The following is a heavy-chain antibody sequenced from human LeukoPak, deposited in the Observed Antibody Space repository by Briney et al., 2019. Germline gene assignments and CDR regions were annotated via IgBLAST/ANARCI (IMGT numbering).Heavy chain of an antibody. CDR3: AKDRVAAAGTPNWFDP. CDR1: GFIFSDYT. V-gene: IGHV3-21*01. CDR2: ISSGSDYI. D-gene: IGHD6-13*01. J-gene: IGHJ5*02. Sequence: GGSLRLSCAASGFIFSDYTMNWVRQSPGKGLEWVSSISSGSDYIYYADSVKGRFTISRDNAEKSLYLQMNSLRAEDTAVYYCAKDRVAAAGTPNWFDPWGQGTLVTVSS.